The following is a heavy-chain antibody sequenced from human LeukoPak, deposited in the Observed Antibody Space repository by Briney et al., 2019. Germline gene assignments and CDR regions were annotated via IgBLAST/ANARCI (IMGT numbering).Heavy chain of an antibody. CDR3: AKGYISTWRGSFDM. CDR2: ISGSGGGT. CDR1: GFTFSTYA. Sequence: PGGSLRLSCAASGFTFSTYAMSWVRQAPGKGLEWVSGISGSGGGTYYADSVKGRFTISRDNSKNTLYLQMSSLGAEDTAVYYCAKGYISTWRGSFDMWGQGTMVTVSS. V-gene: IGHV3-23*01. J-gene: IGHJ3*02. D-gene: IGHD6-13*01.